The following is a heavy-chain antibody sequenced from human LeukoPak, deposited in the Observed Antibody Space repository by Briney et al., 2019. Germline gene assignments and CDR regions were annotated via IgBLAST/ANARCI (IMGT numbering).Heavy chain of an antibody. D-gene: IGHD6-19*01. J-gene: IGHJ5*02. Sequence: SSETLSLTCTVSGGSISSGDYYWSWIRQPPGKGLEWIGYIYYSGSTYYNPSLKSRVTISVDTSKNQFSLKLTSVTAADTAVYYCARFLIDGSGWRFDPWGQGTLVTVSS. CDR1: GGSISSGDYY. CDR3: ARFLIDGSGWRFDP. V-gene: IGHV4-30-4*01. CDR2: IYYSGST.